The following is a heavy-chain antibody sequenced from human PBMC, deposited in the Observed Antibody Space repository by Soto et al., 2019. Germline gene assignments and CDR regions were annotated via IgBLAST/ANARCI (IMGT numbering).Heavy chain of an antibody. J-gene: IGHJ6*02. Sequence: SETLSLTCAVSGGSFSGNYWTWIRQPPGKGLEWIGEFSDSGSTNYNPSLKSRVTISEDMSKSQFSLKLSSVTAADTAVYYCARGHFYYGMDVWGQGTTVTVSS. CDR3: ARGHFYYGMDV. CDR2: FSDSGST. CDR1: GGSFSGNY. V-gene: IGHV4-34*01.